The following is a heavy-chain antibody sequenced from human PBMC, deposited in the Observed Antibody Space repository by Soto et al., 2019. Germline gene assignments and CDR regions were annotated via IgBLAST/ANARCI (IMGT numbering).Heavy chain of an antibody. Sequence: QVQLVESGGVVVQPGRSLRLSCAASGFILSTYAMYWVRQAPGKGLEWVAVIAYDVNNKYYADSWKGRFTISRAKSKNTLYMHMNSLRAEDTAVYYCARAGCDGGSCYTLVGLRYGMDVWGQGTTVTVSS. CDR1: GFILSTYA. CDR3: ARAGCDGGSCYTLVGLRYGMDV. D-gene: IGHD2-15*01. V-gene: IGHV3-30-3*01. J-gene: IGHJ6*02. CDR2: IAYDVNNK.